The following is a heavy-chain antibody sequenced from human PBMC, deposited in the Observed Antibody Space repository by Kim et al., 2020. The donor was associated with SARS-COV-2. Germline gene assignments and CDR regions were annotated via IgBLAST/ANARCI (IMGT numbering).Heavy chain of an antibody. D-gene: IGHD2-2*01. V-gene: IGHV3-20*01. CDR1: GFTFDDYG. J-gene: IGHJ4*02. CDR3: VRGFYQGPSDF. Sequence: GGSLRLSCAASGFTFDDYGMSWVRQTPGKGLEWVAGINKNGGSTGYVDSAKGRFTISIDNAENSLYLQMNSLRADDTALYHCVRGFYQGPSDFWGQGTLVTVSS. CDR2: INKNGGST.